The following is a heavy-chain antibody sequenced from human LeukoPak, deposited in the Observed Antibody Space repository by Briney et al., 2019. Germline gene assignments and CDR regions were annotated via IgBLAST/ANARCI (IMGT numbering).Heavy chain of an antibody. Sequence: ASVKVSCKVSGYTLTELSMHWVRQAPGKGLEWMGGFDPEDGETIYAQKFQGRVTMTEDTSTDTAYMELSSLRSEDTAVYYCATNRHYDFWSGCRYGMDVWGQGTTVTVSS. CDR2: FDPEDGET. V-gene: IGHV1-24*01. D-gene: IGHD3-3*01. CDR1: GYTLTELS. CDR3: ATNRHYDFWSGCRYGMDV. J-gene: IGHJ6*02.